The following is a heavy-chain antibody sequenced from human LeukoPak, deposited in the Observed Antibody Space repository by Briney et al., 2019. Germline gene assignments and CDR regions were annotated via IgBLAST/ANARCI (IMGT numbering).Heavy chain of an antibody. V-gene: IGHV4-59*08. D-gene: IGHD4-17*01. CDR2: IYYSGST. Sequence: PSETLSLTCTVSGGSISSYYWSWIRQPPGKGLEWIGYIYYSGSTNYNPSLKSRVTISVDTSKNQFSLKLSSVTAADTAVYYCARSYGDYSAPFDYWGQGTLVTVSS. CDR1: GGSISSYY. J-gene: IGHJ4*02. CDR3: ARSYGDYSAPFDY.